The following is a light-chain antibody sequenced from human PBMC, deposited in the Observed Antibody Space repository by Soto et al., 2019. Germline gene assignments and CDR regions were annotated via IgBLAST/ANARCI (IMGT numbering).Light chain of an antibody. CDR2: GAF. CDR3: QQYNNWLIT. CDR1: QTVRNN. J-gene: IGKJ5*01. Sequence: EFVLTQSPGTLSLSPGARAPLSCRASQTVRNNYLAWYQQKPGQAPRLLIYGAFTRATGIPARFSGSGSGTEFTLTISSLQSEDFAVYYCQQYNNWLITFGQGTRLEIK. V-gene: IGKV3-15*01.